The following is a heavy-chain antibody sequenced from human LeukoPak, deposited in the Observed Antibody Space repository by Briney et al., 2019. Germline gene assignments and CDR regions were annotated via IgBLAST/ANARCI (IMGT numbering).Heavy chain of an antibody. CDR1: GYTFTGYC. J-gene: IGHJ5*02. V-gene: IGHV1-2*02. Sequence: ASVKVSCKASGYTFTGYCMHWVRQAPGQGLEWMGWINPKSGGTNYAQKFQGRVTMTRDTSISTAYMELSRLRSDDTAVYYCARDGDYSNYPWFDPWGQGTLVTVS. CDR3: ARDGDYSNYPWFDP. CDR2: INPKSGGT. D-gene: IGHD4-11*01.